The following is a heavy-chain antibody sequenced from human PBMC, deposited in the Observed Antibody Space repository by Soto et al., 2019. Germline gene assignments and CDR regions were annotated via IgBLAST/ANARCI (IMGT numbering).Heavy chain of an antibody. Sequence: PGGSLRLSCEASGFTFNTFGMHWVRQAPGKGLEWVAVIWHDGTNKYYVDSVKGRFTISRDNSKDTLYLQMNNLRAEDTAVYYCARTGLQIVQATPYSYGLDVWGQGTTVTVSS. CDR1: GFTFNTFG. V-gene: IGHV3-33*01. CDR3: ARTGLQIVQATPYSYGLDV. D-gene: IGHD2-8*01. J-gene: IGHJ6*02. CDR2: IWHDGTNK.